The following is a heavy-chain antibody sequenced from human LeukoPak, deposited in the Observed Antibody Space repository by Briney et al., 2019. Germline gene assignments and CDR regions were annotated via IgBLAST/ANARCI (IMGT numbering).Heavy chain of an antibody. D-gene: IGHD2-2*01. CDR3: AKDDLVVVPAAAPI. V-gene: IGHV3-21*01. Sequence: KAGGSLRLSCAASGFTFSSYSMNWVRQAPGKGLEWVSSISSSSSYIYYADSVKGRFTISRDNAKNSLYLQMNSLRAEDTAVYYCAKDDLVVVPAAAPIWGQGTMVTVSS. CDR2: ISSSSSYI. CDR1: GFTFSSYS. J-gene: IGHJ3*02.